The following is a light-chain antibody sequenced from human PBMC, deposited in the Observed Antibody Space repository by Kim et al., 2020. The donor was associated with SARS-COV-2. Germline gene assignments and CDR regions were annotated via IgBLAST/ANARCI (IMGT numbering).Light chain of an antibody. CDR2: GAS. V-gene: IGKV3D-15*02. CDR3: QQYTYSSLS. Sequence: PGERATLSRRASPSVSSSLAWYHQRPGQTPRLLIYGASTRATSIPDMFSGSGSGTDFILTISRLEPEDFAIYYCQQYTYSSLSFGGWTKVDIK. J-gene: IGKJ4*01. CDR1: PSVSSS.